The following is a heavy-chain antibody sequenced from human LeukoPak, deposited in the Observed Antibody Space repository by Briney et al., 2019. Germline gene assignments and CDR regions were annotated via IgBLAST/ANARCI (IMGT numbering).Heavy chain of an antibody. CDR1: GGSVSSGSYY. J-gene: IGHJ6*02. V-gene: IGHV4-61*01. D-gene: IGHD5-18*01. CDR3: AREGLPYYYGMDV. Sequence: SETLSLTCTVSGGSVSSGSYYWSWIRQPPGKGLEWIGYIYYSGSTNYNPSLKSRVTISVDTSKNQFSLKLSSVTAADTAVYYCAREGLPYYYGMDVWGQGTTVTVSS. CDR2: IYYSGST.